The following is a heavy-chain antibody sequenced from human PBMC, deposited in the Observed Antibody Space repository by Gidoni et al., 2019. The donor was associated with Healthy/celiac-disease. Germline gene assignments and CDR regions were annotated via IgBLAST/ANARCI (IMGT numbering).Heavy chain of an antibody. J-gene: IGHJ4*01. CDR2: INYSGST. Sequence: QVQLQEPGLALVKPSQTPSLTCTVSGGPISSGGYYWSWIRQHPGKGMEWMGYINYSGSTYYSPSLMSRVTIAVDTSRNQFSLRGSSVTAAEPAGYCCASESGDYGGYSGYFDYWGQGALVTVSA. D-gene: IGHD4-17*01. CDR1: GGPISSGGYY. CDR3: ASESGDYGGYSGYFDY. V-gene: IGHV4-31*03.